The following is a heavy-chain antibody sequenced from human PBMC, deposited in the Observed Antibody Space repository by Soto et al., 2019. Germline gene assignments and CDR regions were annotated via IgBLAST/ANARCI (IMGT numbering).Heavy chain of an antibody. CDR1: GGSISSSNW. CDR3: ASVRGGYYYAMDV. Sequence: QVQLQESGPGLVKPSGTLSLTCAVSGGSISSSNWWSWVRQPPGKGLEWIGEIYHSGSTNYNPSLKSRVTISVDKSTNQFSLELSSVTAADTAVYYCASVRGGYYYAMDVWGQGTTVTVSS. CDR2: IYHSGST. J-gene: IGHJ6*02. D-gene: IGHD3-10*02. V-gene: IGHV4-4*02.